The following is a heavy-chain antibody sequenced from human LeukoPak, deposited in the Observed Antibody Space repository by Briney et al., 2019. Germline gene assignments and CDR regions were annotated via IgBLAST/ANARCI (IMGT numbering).Heavy chain of an antibody. CDR3: ARVLVVVAATAIWFDP. Sequence: SETLSLTCTVSGGSISSYYWSWIGQPPGKGLEWIGYIYYSGSTNCNPSLKSRVTISVDTSKNQFSLKLSSVTAADTAVYYCARVLVVVAATAIWFDPWGQGTLVTVSS. D-gene: IGHD2-15*01. CDR1: GGSISSYY. J-gene: IGHJ5*02. CDR2: IYYSGST. V-gene: IGHV4-59*01.